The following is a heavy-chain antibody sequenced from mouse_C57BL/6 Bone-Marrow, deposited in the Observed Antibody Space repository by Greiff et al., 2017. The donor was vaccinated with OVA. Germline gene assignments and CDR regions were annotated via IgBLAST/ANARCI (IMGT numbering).Heavy chain of an antibody. CDR3: ARWTYYYGRGMDY. V-gene: IGHV1-64*01. Sequence: QVQLQQSGAELVKPGASVKLSCKASGYTFTSYWMHWVKQRPGQGLEWIGMIHPNSGSTNYNEKFKSKATLTVDKSSSTAYMQLSSLTSEDSAVYYCARWTYYYGRGMDYWGQGTSVTVSS. CDR1: GYTFTSYW. CDR2: IHPNSGST. D-gene: IGHD1-1*01. J-gene: IGHJ4*01.